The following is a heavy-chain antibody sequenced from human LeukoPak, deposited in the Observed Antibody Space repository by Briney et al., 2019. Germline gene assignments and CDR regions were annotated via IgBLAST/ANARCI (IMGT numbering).Heavy chain of an antibody. CDR3: ARGQYYYGSGSYDYYYFYMDV. Sequence: SETLSLTCTVSAGSISSYYWSWIRPPQGKGMEWIGYTYYSGSTNYNPSLKSRVTISVDTSKNQFSLKLSSVTAADTAVYYCARGQYYYGSGSYDYYYFYMDVWGKGTTVTVSS. V-gene: IGHV4-59*01. CDR2: TYYSGST. D-gene: IGHD3-10*01. CDR1: AGSISSYY. J-gene: IGHJ6*03.